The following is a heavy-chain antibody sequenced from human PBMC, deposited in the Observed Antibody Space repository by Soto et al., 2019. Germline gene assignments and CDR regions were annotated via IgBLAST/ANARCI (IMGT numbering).Heavy chain of an antibody. V-gene: IGHV4-59*01. D-gene: IGHD3-3*01. Sequence: SETLSLTCTVSGCSISSYYWSWIRQPPGKGLEWIGYIYYSGSTNYNPSLKSRVTISVDTSKNQFSLKLSSVTAADTAVYYCARVDDFWNYYGMDVWGQGTTVTVS. J-gene: IGHJ6*02. CDR1: GCSISSYY. CDR2: IYYSGST. CDR3: ARVDDFWNYYGMDV.